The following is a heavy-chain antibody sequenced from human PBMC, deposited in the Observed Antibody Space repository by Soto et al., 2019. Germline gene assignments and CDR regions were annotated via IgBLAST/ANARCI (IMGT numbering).Heavy chain of an antibody. CDR2: LVPVFGTA. D-gene: IGHD3-10*01. J-gene: IGHJ4*02. V-gene: IGHV1-69*06. CDR1: GGTFSSLA. Sequence: QVQLVQSGAEVKKPGSSVKVSCKASGGTFSSLAISWVRQAPGQGLEWMGGLVPVFGTANYAQKVQDRVTITADKSTSTSHMELSSLRSEDTAVDYCARSPGALDYGGQGTLVTVSS. CDR3: ARSPGALDY.